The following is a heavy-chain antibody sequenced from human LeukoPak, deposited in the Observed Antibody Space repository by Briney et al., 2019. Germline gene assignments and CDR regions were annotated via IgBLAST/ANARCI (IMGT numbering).Heavy chain of an antibody. CDR2: IKQDGSEK. Sequence: PGGSLRLSCAASGFTFSSYWMSWVRQAPGKGLELVANIKQDGSEKYYVDSVKGRFTISRDNAKNSLYLQMNSLRAEDTAVYYCASGPYVQWLAPFDYWGQGTLVTVSS. D-gene: IGHD6-19*01. CDR3: ASGPYVQWLAPFDY. J-gene: IGHJ4*02. V-gene: IGHV3-7*01. CDR1: GFTFSSYW.